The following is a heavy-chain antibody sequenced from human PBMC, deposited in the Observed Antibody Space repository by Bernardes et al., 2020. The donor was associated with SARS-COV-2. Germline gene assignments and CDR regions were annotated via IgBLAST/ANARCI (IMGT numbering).Heavy chain of an antibody. CDR1: GFTVSSNY. CDR3: AREGIIANYYYGMDV. Sequence: VSLRLSCAASGFTVSSNYMSWVRQAPGKGLEWVSVIYSGGSTYYADSVKGRFTISRDNSKNTLYLQMNSLRAEDTAVYYCAREGIIANYYYGMDVWGQGTTVTVSS. CDR2: IYSGGST. V-gene: IGHV3-53*01. J-gene: IGHJ6*02. D-gene: IGHD3-10*01.